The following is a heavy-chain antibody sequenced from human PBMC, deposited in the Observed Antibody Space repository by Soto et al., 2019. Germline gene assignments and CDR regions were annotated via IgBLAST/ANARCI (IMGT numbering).Heavy chain of an antibody. CDR3: TRGGDAYKNGH. V-gene: IGHV4-59*11. CDR1: GVSITGHY. J-gene: IGHJ4*02. D-gene: IGHD2-21*01. Sequence: PSETLSLTCTVSGVSITGHYWIWIRQPPGKGLVWIGYVYSSGDTNYNPSFKSRVTMSVDTSKNQFSLKLTSVNAADTAVYYCTRGGDAYKNGHWGQGTLVTVSS. CDR2: VYSSGDT.